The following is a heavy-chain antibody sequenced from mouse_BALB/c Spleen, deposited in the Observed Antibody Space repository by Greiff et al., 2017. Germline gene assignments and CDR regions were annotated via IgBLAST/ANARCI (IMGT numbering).Heavy chain of an antibody. CDR3: ALYSEGAMDD. Sequence: EVKLQQSGAELVKPGASVKLSCTASGFNIKDTYMHWVKQRPEQGLEWIGRIDPANGNTKYDPKFQGKATITADTSSNTAYLQLSSLTSEDTAVYYCALYSEGAMDDWGQGTSVTVSS. J-gene: IGHJ4*01. CDR1: GFNIKDTY. V-gene: IGHV14-3*02. CDR2: IDPANGNT.